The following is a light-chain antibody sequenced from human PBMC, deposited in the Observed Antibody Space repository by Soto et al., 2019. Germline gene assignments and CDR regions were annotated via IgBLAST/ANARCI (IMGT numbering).Light chain of an antibody. J-gene: IGLJ1*01. Sequence: QSVLTQPPSASGTPGQRVTISCSGSSSNIGSNYLYWYQQLPGAAPTLVMYRNDQRPSGVPDRFSGSRSGTSASLAIIGLRSEDEADYYWATWDDSLSGYVFGTGTKLTVL. CDR1: SSNIGSNY. CDR3: ATWDDSLSGYV. CDR2: RND. V-gene: IGLV1-47*01.